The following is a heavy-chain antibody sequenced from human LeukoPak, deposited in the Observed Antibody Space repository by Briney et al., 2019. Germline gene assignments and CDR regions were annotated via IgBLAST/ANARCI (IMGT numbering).Heavy chain of an antibody. V-gene: IGHV1-3*01. CDR3: AAGSGDRYFDY. D-gene: IGHD3-10*01. CDR1: GYTFTSYA. Sequence: ASVKVSCKASGYTFTSYAMHWVRQAPGQRLEWMGWINAGNGNTKYSQKFQGRVTITADESTSTAYMELSSLRSEDTAVYYCAAGSGDRYFDYWGQGTLVTVSS. J-gene: IGHJ4*02. CDR2: INAGNGNT.